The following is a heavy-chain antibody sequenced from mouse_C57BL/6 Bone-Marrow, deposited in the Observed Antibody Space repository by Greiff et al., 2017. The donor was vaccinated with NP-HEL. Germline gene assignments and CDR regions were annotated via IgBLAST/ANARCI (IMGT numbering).Heavy chain of an antibody. CDR2: IYPGSGNT. CDR3: ARGLGSWFAY. J-gene: IGHJ3*01. V-gene: IGHV1-76*01. D-gene: IGHD3-1*01. CDR1: GYTFPDYY. Sequence: VQLQPSGAELVRPGASVKLSCKASGYTFPDYYINWVKQRPGQGLEWIARIYPGSGNTYYNEKFKGKATLTAEKSSSTAYMQLSSLTSEDSAVYFCARGLGSWFAYWGQGTLVTVSA.